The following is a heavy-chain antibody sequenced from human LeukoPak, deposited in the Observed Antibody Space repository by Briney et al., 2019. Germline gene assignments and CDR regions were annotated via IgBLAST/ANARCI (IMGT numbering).Heavy chain of an antibody. Sequence: GGSLRLSSAASGFTFSSYSMNWVRQAPGKGLEWVSSISSSSSYIYYADSVKGRFTISRDNAKNSLYLQMNSLRAEDTAVYFCARDGYNAFDIWGQGTMVTVSS. J-gene: IGHJ3*02. CDR3: ARDGYNAFDI. CDR2: ISSSSSYI. CDR1: GFTFSSYS. V-gene: IGHV3-21*01. D-gene: IGHD5-24*01.